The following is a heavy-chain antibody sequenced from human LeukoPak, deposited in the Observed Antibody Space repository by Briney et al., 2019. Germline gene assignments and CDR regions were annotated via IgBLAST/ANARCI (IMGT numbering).Heavy chain of an antibody. V-gene: IGHV1-69*13. CDR2: IIPIFGTA. J-gene: IGHJ4*02. Sequence: ASVKVSCKASGGTFSSYAISWVRQAPGQGLEWMGGIIPIFGTANYAQKFQGRVTITADESTSTAYMELSSLRSEDTAVYYCARDRTSGWYHYYFDYWGQGTLVTVSS. CDR3: ARDRTSGWYHYYFDY. D-gene: IGHD6-19*01. CDR1: GGTFSSYA.